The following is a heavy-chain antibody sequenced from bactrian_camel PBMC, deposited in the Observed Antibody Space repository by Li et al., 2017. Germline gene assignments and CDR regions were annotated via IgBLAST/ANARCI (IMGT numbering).Heavy chain of an antibody. CDR3: AAQYCRGTGGSTLLHVPGFFFY. D-gene: IGHD2*01. Sequence: VQLVESGGGSVQAGGSLRLSCEASVAVGSMFYMAWFRQAPGKEREAVAVIDSDATTKYAESVKGRFTISKDNAKNILYLQINSLKPEDTAIYYCAAQYCRGTGGSTLLHVPGFFFYGGQGT. V-gene: IGHV3S53*01. CDR2: IDSDATT. J-gene: IGHJ4*01. CDR1: VAVGSMFY.